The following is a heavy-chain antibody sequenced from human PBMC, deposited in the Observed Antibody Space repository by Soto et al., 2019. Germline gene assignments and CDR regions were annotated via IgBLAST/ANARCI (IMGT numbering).Heavy chain of an antibody. CDR3: AKDRGWSSADLEY. D-gene: IGHD6-19*01. V-gene: IGHV3-30*18. J-gene: IGHJ4*02. Sequence: PRGSLRLSCAASGFNFSSFGMHWVRQAPGKGLEWVALMSYDGSSKYYQDSLKGRFTISRDKSKNTLYLQMSSLRVEDTAVYYCAKDRGWSSADLEYWGQGTLVTVSS. CDR1: GFNFSSFG. CDR2: MSYDGSSK.